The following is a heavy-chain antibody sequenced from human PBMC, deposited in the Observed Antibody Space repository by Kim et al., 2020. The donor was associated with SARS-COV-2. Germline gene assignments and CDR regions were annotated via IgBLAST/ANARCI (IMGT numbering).Heavy chain of an antibody. CDR3: ASIRASIADRYYYYYGMDV. D-gene: IGHD6-6*01. Sequence: GGSLRLSCAASGFTFSSYWMHWVRQAPGKGLVWVSRINSDGSSTSYADSVKGRFTISRDNAKNTLYLQMNSLRAEDTAVYYCASIRASIADRYYYYYGMDVWGQGTTVTVSS. CDR2: INSDGSST. V-gene: IGHV3-74*01. J-gene: IGHJ6*02. CDR1: GFTFSSYW.